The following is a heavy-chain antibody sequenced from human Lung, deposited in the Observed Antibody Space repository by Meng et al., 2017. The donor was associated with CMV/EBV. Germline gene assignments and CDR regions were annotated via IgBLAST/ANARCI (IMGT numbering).Heavy chain of an antibody. V-gene: IGHV1-18*01. J-gene: IGHJ4*02. CDR1: GYTFTSYG. D-gene: IGHD6-19*01. Sequence: ASAKVSCKASGYTFTSYGISWVRQAPGQGLEWMGWISAYNGNTNYAQKLQGRITMTTDTSTSTAYMELRSLRSDDTAVYYCARGIVIAVAGTGVDYWGQGTLVXVSS. CDR2: ISAYNGNT. CDR3: ARGIVIAVAGTGVDY.